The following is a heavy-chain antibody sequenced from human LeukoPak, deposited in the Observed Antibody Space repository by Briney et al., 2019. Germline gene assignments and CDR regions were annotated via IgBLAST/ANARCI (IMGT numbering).Heavy chain of an antibody. CDR1: GFTFSSYS. Sequence: KSGGSLRLSCAASGFTFSSYSMNWVRQAPGKGLEWVSSISSSSSYIYYADSVKGRFTISRDNAKNSLYLQMNSLRAEDTAVYYCARDEGLRYFDWLLPDDAFDIWGQGTMVTVSS. CDR3: ARDEGLRYFDWLLPDDAFDI. CDR2: ISSSSSYI. V-gene: IGHV3-21*01. D-gene: IGHD3-9*01. J-gene: IGHJ3*02.